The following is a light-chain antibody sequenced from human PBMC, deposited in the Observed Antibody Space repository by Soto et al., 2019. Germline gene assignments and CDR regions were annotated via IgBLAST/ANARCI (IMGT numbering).Light chain of an antibody. CDR1: SSNIGSNS. CDR2: SNH. Sequence: QSVLTQPPSASGTPGQTVTISCSGSSSNIGSNSVNWFQHLPGAVPKLLIFSNHQRPSGVPDRFSGSKSGTSASLAISGLQTEDEADYYCCSFAGTGTQYVFGTGTKVTVL. CDR3: CSFAGTGTQYV. V-gene: IGLV1-44*01. J-gene: IGLJ1*01.